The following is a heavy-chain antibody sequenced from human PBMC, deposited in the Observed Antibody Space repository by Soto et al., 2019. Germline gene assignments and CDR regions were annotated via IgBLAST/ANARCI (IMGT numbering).Heavy chain of an antibody. J-gene: IGHJ6*02. CDR1: GFTFSSYG. CDR3: AKDGESYYYGSGSYRYYGMDV. CDR2: ISYDGSNK. D-gene: IGHD3-10*01. Sequence: QVQLVESGGGVVQPGRSLRLSCAASGFTFSSYGMHWVRHAPGKGLEWVAVISYDGSNKYYADSVKGRFTISRDNSKNTLYLQMNSLRAEYTAVYYCAKDGESYYYGSGSYRYYGMDVRGQGTTVTVSS. V-gene: IGHV3-30*18.